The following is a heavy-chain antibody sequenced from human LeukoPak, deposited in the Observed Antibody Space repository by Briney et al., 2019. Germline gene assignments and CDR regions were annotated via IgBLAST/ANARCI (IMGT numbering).Heavy chain of an antibody. CDR3: ARDIQAHTAMGVYYFDY. V-gene: IGHV3-21*01. J-gene: IGHJ4*02. CDR2: ISSSSSYI. CDR1: GFTFSSYS. D-gene: IGHD5-18*01. Sequence: PGGSLRLSCAASGFTFSSYSMNWVRQAPGKGLEWVSSISSSSSYIYYADSVKGRFTISRDNAKSSLYLQMNSLRAEDTAVYYCARDIQAHTAMGVYYFDYWGQGTLVTVSS.